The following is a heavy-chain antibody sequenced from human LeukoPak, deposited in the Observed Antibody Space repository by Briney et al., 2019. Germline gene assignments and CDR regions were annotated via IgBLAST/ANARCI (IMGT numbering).Heavy chain of an antibody. CDR1: GFPLSNGW. D-gene: IGHD2-15*01. V-gene: IGHV3-15*01. CDR3: TTYLLRYCSDPDCFAPFDH. CDR2: LKSKSTRGTT. J-gene: IGHJ4*02. Sequence: NAGDPLTLSCAPSGFPLSNGWMNWVRHAPGKGLEWVGRLKSKSTRGTTDVAAPVEGRFTISRDDSQNTLSLHMYSLKIEDTAVYYCTTYLLRYCSDPDCFAPFDHWGQGTLVTVSS.